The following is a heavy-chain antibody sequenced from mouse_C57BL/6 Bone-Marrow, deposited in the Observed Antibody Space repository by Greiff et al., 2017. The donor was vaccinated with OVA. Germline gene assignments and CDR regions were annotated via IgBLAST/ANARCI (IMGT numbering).Heavy chain of an antibody. CDR3: ARSSYYYGSSYWYFDY. J-gene: IGHJ2*01. Sequence: EVQLQESGPGLAKPSQTLSLTCSVTGYSITSDYWNWIRKFPGNKLEYMGYISYSGSTYYNPSLKSRISITRDTSKNQYYLQLNSVTTEDTATYYCARSSYYYGSSYWYFDYWGQGTTLTVSS. D-gene: IGHD1-1*01. CDR1: GYSITSDY. V-gene: IGHV3-8*01. CDR2: ISYSGST.